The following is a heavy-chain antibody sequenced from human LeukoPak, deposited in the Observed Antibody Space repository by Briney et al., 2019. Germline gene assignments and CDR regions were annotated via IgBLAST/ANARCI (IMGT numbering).Heavy chain of an antibody. V-gene: IGHV3-7*01. D-gene: IGHD5-18*01. CDR2: IKQDGSVE. Sequence: GGSLRLSCAASGFTFENDWMSWVRQVPRKGTEWVANIKQDGSVEHYLDSVKGRFTISRDNAKNSLFLQMNSLIAEDTAEYYCARWAGVTDQWGQGTLVTVSS. J-gene: IGHJ4*02. CDR1: GFTFENDW. CDR3: ARWAGVTDQ.